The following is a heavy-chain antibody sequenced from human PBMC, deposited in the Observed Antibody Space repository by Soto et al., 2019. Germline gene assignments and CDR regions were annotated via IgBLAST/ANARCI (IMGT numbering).Heavy chain of an antibody. CDR2: IWYDGSNK. CDR1: GFTFSSYG. D-gene: IGHD6-19*01. Sequence: GGSLRLSCAASGFTFSSYGMHWVRQAPGKGLEWVAVIWYDGSNKYYADSVKGRFTISRDNSKNTLYLQMNSLRAEDTAVYYCARGSTGYSSGGSISCDYWGQGTLVTVSS. V-gene: IGHV3-33*01. J-gene: IGHJ4*02. CDR3: ARGSTGYSSGGSISCDY.